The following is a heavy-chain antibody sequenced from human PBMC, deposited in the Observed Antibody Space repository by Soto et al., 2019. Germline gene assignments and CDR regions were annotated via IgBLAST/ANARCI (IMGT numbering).Heavy chain of an antibody. D-gene: IGHD6-19*01. CDR3: ARDCYYSSGHNNWFDP. V-gene: IGHV3-48*01. CDR2: ISSSSSTI. CDR1: GFTFISYS. Sequence: GGSLRLSCAASGFTFISYSMNWVRQAPWKGLEWVSYISSSSSTIYYADSVKGRFTISRDNAKNSLYLQMNSLRAEDTAVYYCARDCYYSSGHNNWFDPWGQGTLITVFS. J-gene: IGHJ5*02.